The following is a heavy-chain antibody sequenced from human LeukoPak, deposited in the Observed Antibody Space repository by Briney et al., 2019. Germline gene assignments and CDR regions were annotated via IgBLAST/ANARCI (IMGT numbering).Heavy chain of an antibody. D-gene: IGHD2-2*01. V-gene: IGHV3-30*02. CDR3: AKGRRRYCSSTSCPAGAFDI. J-gene: IGHJ3*02. Sequence: GGSLRLSCAASGFTFSSYGMHWVRQAPGKGLEWVAFIRYDGSNKYYADSVKGRFTISRDNSKNTLYLQMNSLRAEDTAVYYCAKGRRRYCSSTSCPAGAFDIWGQGTMVTVSS. CDR1: GFTFSSYG. CDR2: IRYDGSNK.